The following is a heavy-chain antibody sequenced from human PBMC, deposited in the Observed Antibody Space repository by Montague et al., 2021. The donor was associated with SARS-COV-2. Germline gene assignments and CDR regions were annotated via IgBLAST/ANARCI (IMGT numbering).Heavy chain of an antibody. V-gene: IGHV2-70*01. Sequence: VKPTQTLTLTCTFSGFSLNTSGMCVSWIRQPPGKALEWLALIDWDEDQYYSTSLKTRLTISKDTSKNQVVLTMTNMDPIDTATYYCARSYGDYRDCYFDYWGQGTLVTVSS. CDR3: ARSYGDYRDCYFDY. CDR1: GFSLNTSGMC. CDR2: IDWDEDQ. J-gene: IGHJ4*02. D-gene: IGHD4-17*01.